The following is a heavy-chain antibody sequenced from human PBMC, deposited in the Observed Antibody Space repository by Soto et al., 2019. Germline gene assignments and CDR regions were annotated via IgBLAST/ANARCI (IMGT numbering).Heavy chain of an antibody. V-gene: IGHV3-30*18. Sequence: QVQLVESGGGVVQPGRSLRLSCAASGFTFSSYGMHWVRQAPGKGLEWVAVISYDGSNKYYADSVKGRFTISRDNSKNTLYLQMNSLRAEDTAVYYCAKSTKRGLEYFQHWGQGTLVTVSS. D-gene: IGHD2-21*02. CDR2: ISYDGSNK. J-gene: IGHJ1*01. CDR3: AKSTKRGLEYFQH. CDR1: GFTFSSYG.